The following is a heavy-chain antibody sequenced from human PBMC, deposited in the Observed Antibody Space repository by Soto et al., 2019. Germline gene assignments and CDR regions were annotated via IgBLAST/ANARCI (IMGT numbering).Heavy chain of an antibody. V-gene: IGHV3-53*01. J-gene: IGHJ6*02. CDR3: ARGRDFWSGYF. CDR1: GFTVSSNY. CDR2: IYSGGST. Sequence: GESLKISCAASGFTVSSNYMSWVRQAPGKGLEWVSVIYSGGSTYYADSVKGRFTISRDNSKNTLYLQMNSLRAEDTAVYYCARGRDFWSGYFWGQGTTVTVSS. D-gene: IGHD3-3*01.